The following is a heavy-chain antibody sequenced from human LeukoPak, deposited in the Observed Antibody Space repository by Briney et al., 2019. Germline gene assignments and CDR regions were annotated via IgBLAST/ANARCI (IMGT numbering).Heavy chain of an antibody. CDR3: AREASSYWYFDL. V-gene: IGHV3-23*01. CDR1: GFTFSTYA. CDR2: ISASGGST. J-gene: IGHJ2*01. D-gene: IGHD3-10*01. Sequence: PGGALILSCAASGFTFSTYAMSWARQTPGKGLEWVSAISASGGSTYYADSVKGRFTFSRDNSKNTLYLQMNSLRADDTALYYCAREASSYWYFDLWGRGTLVTVSS.